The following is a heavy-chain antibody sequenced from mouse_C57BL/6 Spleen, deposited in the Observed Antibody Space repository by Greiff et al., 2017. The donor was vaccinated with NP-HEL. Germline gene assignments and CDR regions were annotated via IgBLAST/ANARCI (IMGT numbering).Heavy chain of an antibody. CDR2: ISSGGDYI. Sequence: EVKLVESGEGLVKPGGSLKLSCAASGFTFSSYAMSWVRQTPEKRLEWVAYISSGGDYIYYADTVKGRFTISRDNARNTLYLQMSSLKSEDTAMYYCTSGGDDERVYAMDYWGQGTSVTVSS. CDR1: GFTFSSYA. CDR3: TSGGDDERVYAMDY. D-gene: IGHD2-2*01. V-gene: IGHV5-9-1*02. J-gene: IGHJ4*01.